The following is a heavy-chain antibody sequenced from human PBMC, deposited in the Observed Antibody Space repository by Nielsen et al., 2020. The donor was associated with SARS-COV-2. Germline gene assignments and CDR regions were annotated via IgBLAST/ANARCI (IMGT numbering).Heavy chain of an antibody. CDR2: IYPRDSDT. CDR1: GYTFTSYW. Sequence: GESLKISCQGSGYTFTSYWIGWVRQMPGKGLEWMGVIYPRDSDTRYNPSFQGQVTISADKSISTVYLQWSGLKASDRAMYYCARNTYGGSTDYWGQGTLVTVSS. CDR3: ARNTYGGSTDY. D-gene: IGHD4-23*01. V-gene: IGHV5-51*01. J-gene: IGHJ4*02.